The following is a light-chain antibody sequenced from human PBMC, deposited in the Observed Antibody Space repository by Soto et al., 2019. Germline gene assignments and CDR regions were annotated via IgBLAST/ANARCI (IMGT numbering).Light chain of an antibody. Sequence: QSVLTQPASVSGSPGQSITISCTGTSSDVGSYNLVSWYQQHPGKAPKLMIYEVSKRPSGVSNRFSGSKSGNTASLTISGPQAEDEADYYCCSYAGSTTEVFGTGTKVT. CDR3: CSYAGSTTEV. J-gene: IGLJ1*01. V-gene: IGLV2-23*02. CDR2: EVS. CDR1: SSDVGSYNL.